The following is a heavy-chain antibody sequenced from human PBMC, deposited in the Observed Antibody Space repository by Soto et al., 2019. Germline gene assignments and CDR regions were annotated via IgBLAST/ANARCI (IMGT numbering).Heavy chain of an antibody. CDR2: INHSGST. V-gene: IGHV4-34*01. Sequence: SETLSLTCAVYGGSFSGYYWGWIRQPPGKGLEWIGEINHSGSTNYNPSLKSRVTISVDTSKNQFSLKLSSVTAADTAVYYCARGMLWADYWGQGTLVTVSS. CDR1: GGSFSGYY. D-gene: IGHD2-2*01. CDR3: ARGMLWADY. J-gene: IGHJ4*02.